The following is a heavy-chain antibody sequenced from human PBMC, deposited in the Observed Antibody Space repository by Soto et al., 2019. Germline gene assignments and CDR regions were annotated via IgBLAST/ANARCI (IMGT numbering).Heavy chain of an antibody. V-gene: IGHV3-72*01. D-gene: IGHD3-22*01. J-gene: IGHJ4*02. CDR3: ARVRSGGYYYLDY. CDR1: GFTFTDHY. Sequence: PGGSLRLSCAASGFTFTDHYMDWVRQAPGKGLAWVGRTRNKANSYTPEYAASVKGRFTISRDDSKNSLYLQMNSLKTEDTAVYYCARVRSGGYYYLDYWGQGTLVTVSS. CDR2: TRNKANSYTP.